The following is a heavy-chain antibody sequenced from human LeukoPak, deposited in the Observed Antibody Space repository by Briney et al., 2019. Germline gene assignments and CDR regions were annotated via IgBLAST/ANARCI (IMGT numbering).Heavy chain of an antibody. CDR1: GFTVSSNY. J-gene: IGHJ4*02. D-gene: IGHD1-20*01. CDR2: IYSGGST. CDR3: ARDNNWNGTDY. Sequence: GGSLRLSCAASGFTVSSNYMSWVRQAPGKGLEWVSVIYSGGSTYYADSVEGRFTISRDNSKNTLYLQMNSLRAEDTAVYYCARDNNWNGTDYWGQGTLVTVSS. V-gene: IGHV3-66*01.